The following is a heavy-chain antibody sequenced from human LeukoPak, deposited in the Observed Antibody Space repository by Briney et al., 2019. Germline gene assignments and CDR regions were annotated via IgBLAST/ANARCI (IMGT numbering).Heavy chain of an antibody. Sequence: SCKASGGTFSSYAMHWVRQAPGKGLEWVAVILYDGNNKYYADSVKGRFTISRDNSKNTLYLQMNSLRAEDTAVYYCARGIAGYCSSTSCYRGVTDWGQGTLVTVSS. J-gene: IGHJ4*02. CDR3: ARGIAGYCSSTSCYRGVTD. D-gene: IGHD2-2*02. CDR2: ILYDGNNK. V-gene: IGHV3-30*04. CDR1: GGTFSSYA.